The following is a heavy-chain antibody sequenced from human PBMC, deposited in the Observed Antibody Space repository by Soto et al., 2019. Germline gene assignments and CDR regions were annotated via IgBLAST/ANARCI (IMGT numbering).Heavy chain of an antibody. D-gene: IGHD6-19*01. CDR2: ISYDGSNK. J-gene: IGHJ6*02. Sequence: GGSLRLSCAASGFTFSSYAMHWVRQAPGKGLEWVAVISYDGSNKYYADSVKGRFTISRDNSKNTLYLQMNSLRAEDTAVYYCARGYSSGWYVGYYGMDVWGQGTTVTVSS. CDR3: ARGYSSGWYVGYYGMDV. V-gene: IGHV3-30-3*01. CDR1: GFTFSSYA.